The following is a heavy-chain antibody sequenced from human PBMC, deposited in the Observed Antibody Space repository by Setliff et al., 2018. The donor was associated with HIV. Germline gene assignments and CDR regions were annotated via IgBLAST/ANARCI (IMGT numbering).Heavy chain of an antibody. CDR3: ARGHCSGTNCYGVDYYGMDV. J-gene: IGHJ6*02. D-gene: IGHD2-2*01. Sequence: PSETLSLTCTVSGGSISSYYWSWIRQPPGKGLEWIGYIYYSEYTNYNASLKSRVSMSVDKSKNQFSLKLTSVTAADTAVYYCARGHCSGTNCYGVDYYGMDVWGQGTTVTVSS. CDR2: IYYSEYT. V-gene: IGHV4-59*12. CDR1: GGSISSYY.